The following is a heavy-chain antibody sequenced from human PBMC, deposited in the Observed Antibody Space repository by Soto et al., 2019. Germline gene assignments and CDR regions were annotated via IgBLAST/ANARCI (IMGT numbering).Heavy chain of an antibody. V-gene: IGHV3-23*01. D-gene: IGHD6-19*01. J-gene: IGHJ4*02. CDR2: ISAAGRSA. CDR1: GFTFSNSA. CDR3: AKDGHWLDVLLDS. Sequence: EVQLLESGGGLVQPGGSVRLSCTASGFTFSNSAMTWVRQAPGKGLEWVSIISAAGRSAYHADSVKGRFTISRDNSKNTLYLRMTSLRAEDTAVYYCAKDGHWLDVLLDSWGQGTLVTVSS.